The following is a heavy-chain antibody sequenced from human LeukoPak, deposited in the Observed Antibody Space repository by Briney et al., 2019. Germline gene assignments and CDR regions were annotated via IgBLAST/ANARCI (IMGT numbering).Heavy chain of an antibody. CDR2: IKQDGSEQ. J-gene: IGHJ4*02. CDR3: ARLADYDYVWGSDF. V-gene: IGHV3-7*01. D-gene: IGHD3-16*01. Sequence: GGSLRLSCGASGFSFSMFWMTWVRQAPGKGLEWVANIKQDGSEQYYVDSVKGRFTISRDNAKSSLYLQMSRLRVEDTAVYYCARLADYDYVWGSDFWGQGTLVTVSS. CDR1: GFSFSMFW.